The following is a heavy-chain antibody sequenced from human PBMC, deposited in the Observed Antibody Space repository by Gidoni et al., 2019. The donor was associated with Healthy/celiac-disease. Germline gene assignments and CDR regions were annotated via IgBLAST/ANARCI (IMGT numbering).Heavy chain of an antibody. CDR3: ARDQSGAAAGRYYYGMDV. CDR2: ISSSSSYT. V-gene: IGHV3-11*06. Sequence: QVQLVESGGGLVKPGGSLRLSCAASGFTFSDYYMSWIRQAPGKGLEWVSYISSSSSYTNYADSVKGRFTISRDNAKNSLYLQINSLRAEDTAVYYCARDQSGAAAGRYYYGMDVWGQGTTVTVSS. CDR1: GFTFSDYY. J-gene: IGHJ6*02. D-gene: IGHD6-13*01.